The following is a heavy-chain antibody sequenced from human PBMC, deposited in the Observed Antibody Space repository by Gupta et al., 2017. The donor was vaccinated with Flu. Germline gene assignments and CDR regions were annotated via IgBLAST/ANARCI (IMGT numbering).Heavy chain of an antibody. CDR1: GFSLNISEKC. J-gene: IGHJ2*01. CDR3: ARVPRGSTSWYFDL. CDR2: IDGDDDK. D-gene: IGHD2-2*01. V-gene: IGHV2-70*18. Sequence: GFSLNISEKCVSWLRQPPGKALEWLALIDGDDDKYYSTSLKTRLTISKDTSKNQVVLTMTHMDPVDTGTYYCARVPRGSTSWYFDLWGRGTLVTVSS.